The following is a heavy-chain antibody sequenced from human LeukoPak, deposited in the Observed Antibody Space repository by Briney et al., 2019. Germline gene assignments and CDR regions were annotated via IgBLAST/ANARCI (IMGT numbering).Heavy chain of an antibody. J-gene: IGHJ3*01. D-gene: IGHD3-22*01. CDR2: IYSGGST. Sequence: PGGSLRLSCAASGFTVSSNYTSWVRQAPGKGLEWVSVIYSGGSTYYADSVKGRFTLSRDSSKNTLFLQMNSLRAEDTAVYYCAREPQGDSSGYDAFDVWGQGTLVTVSS. CDR3: AREPQGDSSGYDAFDV. V-gene: IGHV3-66*01. CDR1: GFTVSSNY.